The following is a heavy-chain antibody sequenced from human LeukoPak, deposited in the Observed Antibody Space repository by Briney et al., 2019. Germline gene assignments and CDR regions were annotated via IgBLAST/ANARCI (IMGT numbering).Heavy chain of an antibody. CDR2: IYYSGST. J-gene: IGHJ4*02. V-gene: IGHV4-59*08. D-gene: IGHD2-8*01. CDR1: GGSISSYY. CDR3: ASLPYCSNGVCFTHYFFDY. Sequence: SETLSLTCTVSGGSISSYYWNWIRQPPGKGLEWIGYIYYSGSTNYNPSLKSRVTISVDTSKNQFSLKLSSVTAADTAVYYCASLPYCSNGVCFTHYFFDYWGQGTLVAVSS.